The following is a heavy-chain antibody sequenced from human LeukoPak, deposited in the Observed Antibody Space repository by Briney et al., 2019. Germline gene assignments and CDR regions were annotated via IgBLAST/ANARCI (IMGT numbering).Heavy chain of an antibody. CDR2: IYYSGST. D-gene: IGHD3-10*01. CDR1: GGSISSGGYY. Sequence: SQTLSLTCTVSGGSISSGGYYWSWLRQHPGKGLEWIGYIYYSGSTYYNPSLKSRVTISVYTSKNQFSLKLSSVTAADTAVYYCARGGNYYGSGSYYEYFDYWGQGTLVTVSS. V-gene: IGHV4-31*03. J-gene: IGHJ4*02. CDR3: ARGGNYYGSGSYYEYFDY.